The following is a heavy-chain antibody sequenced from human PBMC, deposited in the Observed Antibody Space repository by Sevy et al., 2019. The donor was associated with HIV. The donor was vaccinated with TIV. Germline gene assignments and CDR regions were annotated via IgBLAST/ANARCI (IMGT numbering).Heavy chain of an antibody. V-gene: IGHV3-15*01. Sequence: GGSLRLSCAASGFTFSSAWMSWVRQAPGKGLEWVGLIQSKTDGGTTDYAASVKGRFTISREDTVNTLYLQMNSLTTDDTAVYYCTTDTSTGYFDWLLDFDYWGQGTLVTVSS. J-gene: IGHJ4*02. CDR1: GFTFSSAW. D-gene: IGHD3-9*01. CDR3: TTDTSTGYFDWLLDFDY. CDR2: IQSKTDGGTT.